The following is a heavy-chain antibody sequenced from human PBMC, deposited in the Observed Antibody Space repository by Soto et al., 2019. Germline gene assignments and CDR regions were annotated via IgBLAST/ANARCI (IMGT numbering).Heavy chain of an antibody. J-gene: IGHJ4*02. Sequence: SVKVSCKASGCTFSSYAISWVRQAPGQGLEWMGGIIPIFGTANYAQKFQGRVTITADESTSTAYMELSSLRSEDTAVYYCARVDDSSGYYYNWGQGTLVTVSS. D-gene: IGHD3-22*01. CDR2: IIPIFGTA. CDR1: GCTFSSYA. V-gene: IGHV1-69*13. CDR3: ARVDDSSGYYYN.